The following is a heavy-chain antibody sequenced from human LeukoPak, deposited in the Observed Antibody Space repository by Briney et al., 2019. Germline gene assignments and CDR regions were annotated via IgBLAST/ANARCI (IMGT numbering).Heavy chain of an antibody. CDR2: MSSSSSYI. CDR3: AREMREDTAMVNFDY. CDR1: GFAFSSYS. D-gene: IGHD5-18*01. Sequence: GGSLRLSCAASGFAFSSYSMYWVRQAPGKGPEWVSSMSSSSSYIYYADSVKGRFTISRDNAKNSLYLQMNSLRAEDTAVYYCAREMREDTAMVNFDYWGQGTLVTVSS. V-gene: IGHV3-21*01. J-gene: IGHJ4*02.